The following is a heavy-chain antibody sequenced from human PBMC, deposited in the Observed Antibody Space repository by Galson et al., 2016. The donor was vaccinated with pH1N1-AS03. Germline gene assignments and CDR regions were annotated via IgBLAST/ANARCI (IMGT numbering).Heavy chain of an antibody. Sequence: PALGNPTQTLTLTCTSSGFSLTTSAVGVVWIRKPPGKALEWLAPIYWDDDKRNNSSLKSRLTITKDTSKNQVVLTTTNMDPVDTATYYCARTAGWFPDFWGQGTLVTVSS. CDR1: GFSLTTSAVG. D-gene: IGHD6-19*01. CDR2: IYWDDDK. CDR3: ARTAGWFPDF. J-gene: IGHJ4*02. V-gene: IGHV2-5*02.